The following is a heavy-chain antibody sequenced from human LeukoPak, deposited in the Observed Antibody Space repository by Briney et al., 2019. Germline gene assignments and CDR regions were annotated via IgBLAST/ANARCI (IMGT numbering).Heavy chain of an antibody. CDR3: ARVGFGGSSWHDAFDI. V-gene: IGHV4-38-2*02. D-gene: IGHD6-13*01. CDR1: GYSISSGYY. Sequence: SETLSLTCTVSGYSISSGYYWGWIRQPPGKGLEWIGEISHSGSTNYNPSLKSRVTISVDKSKNQFSLQLNSVIPEDTAVYYCARVGFGGSSWHDAFDIWGQGTMVTVSS. J-gene: IGHJ3*02. CDR2: ISHSGST.